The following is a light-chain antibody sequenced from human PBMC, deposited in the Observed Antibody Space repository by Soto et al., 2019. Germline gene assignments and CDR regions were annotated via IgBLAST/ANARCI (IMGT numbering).Light chain of an antibody. CDR1: SSDIGGYNY. V-gene: IGLV2-14*01. J-gene: IGLJ1*01. Sequence: QSVLTHPASVSESPGQSITISCAGTSSDIGGYNYVSWYQQHPDKAPKLMIYGVTNRPSGVSDRFSGSKSGNTASLTISGLQAEDEADYYCTSYTSSSTYVFGTGTKVTVL. CDR2: GVT. CDR3: TSYTSSSTYV.